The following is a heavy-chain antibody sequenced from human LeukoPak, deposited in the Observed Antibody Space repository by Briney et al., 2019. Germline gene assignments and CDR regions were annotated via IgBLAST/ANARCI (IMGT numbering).Heavy chain of an antibody. D-gene: IGHD3-3*01. Sequence: GESLKISCRASGYTFTTYWIGWVRQMPGKGLEWMGIIYSADFDTTYSPSFQGQVTISADQSTNTAYLQWSSLKASDTATYYCARRGRFLSWFDPWGQGTLVTVSS. V-gene: IGHV5-51*01. CDR2: IYSADFDT. CDR1: GYTFTTYW. CDR3: ARRGRFLSWFDP. J-gene: IGHJ5*02.